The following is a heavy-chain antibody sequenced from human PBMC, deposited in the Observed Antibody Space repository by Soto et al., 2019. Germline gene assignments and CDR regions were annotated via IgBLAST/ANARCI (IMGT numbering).Heavy chain of an antibody. CDR3: ARGSTYYYDSSGYYIYYFDY. J-gene: IGHJ4*02. CDR2: IKQDGSEK. V-gene: IGHV3-7*03. D-gene: IGHD3-22*01. CDR1: AFTFSTYW. Sequence: GGSLRLSCAASAFTFSTYWMSWVRQAPGKGLEWVANIKQDGSEKYYVDSVKGRFTISRDSAKNSLYLQMNSLRAEDTAVYYCARGSTYYYDSSGYYIYYFDYWGQGTLVTVSS.